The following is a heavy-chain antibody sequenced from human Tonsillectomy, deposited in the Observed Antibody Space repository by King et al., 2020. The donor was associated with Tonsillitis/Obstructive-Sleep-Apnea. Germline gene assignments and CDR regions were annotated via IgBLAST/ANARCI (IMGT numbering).Heavy chain of an antibody. Sequence: QLVQSGAEVKKPGASVKVSCKVSGYTLTELSMHWVRQAPGKGLEWMGGFDPEDGGTIYAQKFQGRVTMTEDTSTDTAYMDLSSLRSEDTAVYYCATALPEDYGDYVDAFDIWGQGTMVTVSS. CDR3: ATALPEDYGDYVDAFDI. J-gene: IGHJ3*02. CDR1: GYTLTELS. CDR2: FDPEDGGT. V-gene: IGHV1-24*01. D-gene: IGHD4-17*01.